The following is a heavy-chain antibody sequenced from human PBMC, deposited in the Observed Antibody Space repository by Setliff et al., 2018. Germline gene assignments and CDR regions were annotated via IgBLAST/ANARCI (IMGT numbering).Heavy chain of an antibody. CDR2: IKEDGSEK. CDR1: GYSISSGYY. D-gene: IGHD2-15*01. J-gene: IGHJ3*01. Sequence: ETLSLTCGVSGYSISSGYYWGWIRQAPGKGLEWVANIKEDGSEKYYVDSVKGRFTISRDNAKNSLDLQMDSLRAEDTAVYYCVRDRWKVVVNRGDDAFDLWGQGTMVTVSS. V-gene: IGHV3-7*01. CDR3: VRDRWKVVVNRGDDAFDL.